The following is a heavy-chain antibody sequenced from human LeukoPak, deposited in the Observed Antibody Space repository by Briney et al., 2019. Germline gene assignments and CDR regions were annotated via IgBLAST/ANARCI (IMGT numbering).Heavy chain of an antibody. CDR1: GFTFSSYW. CDR2: IASDGSST. CDR3: ARGRPHGNDY. J-gene: IGHJ4*02. Sequence: GGSLRLSCAASGFTFSSYWMNWVRQAPGKGLVWVSRIASDGSSTTYADSVKGRFSISRDNAKNTLYLQMNSLRVEDTAVYYCARGRPHGNDYWGQGTMVTVSS. D-gene: IGHD4-23*01. V-gene: IGHV3-74*01.